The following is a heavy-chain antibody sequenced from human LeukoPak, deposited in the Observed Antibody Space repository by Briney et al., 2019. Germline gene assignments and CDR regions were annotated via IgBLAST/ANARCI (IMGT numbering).Heavy chain of an antibody. J-gene: IGHJ5*02. Sequence: GASLKISCECSGYSFTTYWIGWVRQLPGKGLEWMGIIYPGDSDTRYSPSFQGQVTISADKSISTAYLQWNSLKASDTAIYYCARYGRGVGASRDWFDPWGQGTLVTVSS. V-gene: IGHV5-51*01. CDR2: IYPGDSDT. CDR3: ARYGRGVGASRDWFDP. CDR1: GYSFTTYW. D-gene: IGHD3-10*02.